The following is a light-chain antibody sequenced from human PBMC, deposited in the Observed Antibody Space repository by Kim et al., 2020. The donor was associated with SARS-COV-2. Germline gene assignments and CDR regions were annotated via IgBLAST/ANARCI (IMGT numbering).Light chain of an antibody. CDR3: QAWDSSTAV. CDR2: QDS. Sequence: SYYLTQPPSVSVSPGQTASITCSGDKLGDKYAFWYQQKPGHSPLLVIYQDSKRPSGIPERFSGSNSGNTATLTISGTQAMDEADYYCQAWDSSTAVFGTGTKVNV. V-gene: IGLV3-1*01. J-gene: IGLJ1*01. CDR1: KLGDKY.